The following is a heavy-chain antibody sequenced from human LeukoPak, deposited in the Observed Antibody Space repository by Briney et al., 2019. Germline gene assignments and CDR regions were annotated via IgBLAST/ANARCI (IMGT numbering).Heavy chain of an antibody. Sequence: SETLSLTCTVSGGSISSYYWSWIRQPPGKGLEWIGYIYYSGSTYYNPSLKSRVTISADTSKNQFSLKLSSVTAADTAVYYCASSLVYYGDYSWFDPWGQGTLVTVSS. D-gene: IGHD4-17*01. CDR1: GGSISSYY. CDR3: ASSLVYYGDYSWFDP. CDR2: IYYSGST. V-gene: IGHV4-59*12. J-gene: IGHJ5*02.